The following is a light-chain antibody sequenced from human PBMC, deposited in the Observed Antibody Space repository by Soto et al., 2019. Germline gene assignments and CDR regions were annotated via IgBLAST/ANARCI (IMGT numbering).Light chain of an antibody. Sequence: QSVLTQPPSASGTPGQRVTISCSGSRSNIGNNAVSWYQQFPGTAPKLLIYNNNQRPSGVPDRFSASKTGTSASLAISGLQYEDEADYYCATWDDSLNARGVFGGGTKVTVL. CDR2: NNN. J-gene: IGLJ3*02. CDR3: ATWDDSLNARGV. V-gene: IGLV1-44*01. CDR1: RSNIGNNA.